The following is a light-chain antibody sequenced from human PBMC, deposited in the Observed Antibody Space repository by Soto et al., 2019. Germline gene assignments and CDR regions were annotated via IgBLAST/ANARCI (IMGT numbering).Light chain of an antibody. CDR1: QSVRNN. CDR2: DAS. Sequence: EIVMTQSPGTLSVSPGDRVTLSCRASQSVRNNLAWYQQKPGQGPRLLIYDASTRATGIPARFSGSGSGADFTLTISSLQAEDVAVYYCQQYYNSPITFGQGTRLEIK. V-gene: IGKV3-15*01. CDR3: QQYYNSPIT. J-gene: IGKJ5*01.